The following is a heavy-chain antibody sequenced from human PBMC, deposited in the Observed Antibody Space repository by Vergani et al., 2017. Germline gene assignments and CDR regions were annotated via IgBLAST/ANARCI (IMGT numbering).Heavy chain of an antibody. V-gene: IGHV3-74*01. CDR2: IDSDGSRT. Sequence: VQLVESGGGLVQPGGSLRLSCAASGFSFSNYWMQWVRQAPGKGLVWVSRIDSDGSRTSYADSVKGRFTISRDNAKNTLYLQMDSLRAEDTAVYYCARGMTTETTDLDGFDIWGQGTMVSVSS. CDR3: ARGMTTETTDLDGFDI. J-gene: IGHJ3*02. CDR1: GFSFSNYW. D-gene: IGHD4-17*01.